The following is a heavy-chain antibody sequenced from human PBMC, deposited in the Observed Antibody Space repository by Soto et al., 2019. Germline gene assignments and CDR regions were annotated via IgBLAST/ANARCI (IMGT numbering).Heavy chain of an antibody. D-gene: IGHD3-3*01. V-gene: IGHV1-69*01. CDR3: ASRRLLDDFWSGYYYYYGMDV. Sequence: QVQLVQSGAEVKKPGSSVKVSCKASGGTFSSYAISWVRQAPGQGLEWMGGIIPIFGTANYAQKFQGRVTINADESTSTAYMELSSLRSEDKAVYYCASRRLLDDFWSGYYYYYGMDVWGQGTTVTVSS. CDR1: GGTFSSYA. J-gene: IGHJ6*02. CDR2: IIPIFGTA.